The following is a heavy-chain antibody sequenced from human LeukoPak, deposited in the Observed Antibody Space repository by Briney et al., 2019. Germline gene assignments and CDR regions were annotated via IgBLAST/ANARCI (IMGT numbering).Heavy chain of an antibody. V-gene: IGHV3-23*01. CDR1: GFTFSSYA. CDR2: ISGSGGST. J-gene: IGHJ4*02. Sequence: GGSLRLSCAASGFTFSSYAMSWVRQAPGKGLEWVSAISGSGGSTYYADSVKGRFTISRDNAKNSLYLQMNSLRAEDTAVYYCARDGRYSSSIDYWGQGTLVTVSS. CDR3: ARDGRYSSSIDY. D-gene: IGHD6-19*01.